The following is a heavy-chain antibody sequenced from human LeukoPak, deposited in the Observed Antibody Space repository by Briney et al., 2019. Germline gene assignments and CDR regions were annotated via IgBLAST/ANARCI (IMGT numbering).Heavy chain of an antibody. D-gene: IGHD6-13*01. J-gene: IGHJ4*02. V-gene: IGHV3-30*18. CDR3: AKDGQLGGSSWFTLYFDY. CDR2: SSYDEGHT. CDR1: RFSFRSYD. Sequence: PGGSLRLSCAASRFSFRSYDIHWVRQAPGKGLEWLAVSSYDEGHTYYTDSVKGRFTISRDNSKNTLYLQMNSLRPEDTAVYYCAKDGQLGGSSWFTLYFDYWGQGTLVTVSS.